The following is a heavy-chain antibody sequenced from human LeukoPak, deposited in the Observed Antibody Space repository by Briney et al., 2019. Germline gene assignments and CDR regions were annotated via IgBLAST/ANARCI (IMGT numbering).Heavy chain of an antibody. CDR1: GGSISSSSYY. CDR3: ARRGITMVRGVLD. Sequence: SETLSLTCTVSGGSISSSSYYWGWIRQPPGKGLEWIGGIYYSGSTYYNPSLKSRVTISVDTSKNQFSLKLSSVTAADTAVYYCARRGITMVRGVLDWGQGTLVTVSS. J-gene: IGHJ4*02. V-gene: IGHV4-39*01. CDR2: IYYSGST. D-gene: IGHD3-10*01.